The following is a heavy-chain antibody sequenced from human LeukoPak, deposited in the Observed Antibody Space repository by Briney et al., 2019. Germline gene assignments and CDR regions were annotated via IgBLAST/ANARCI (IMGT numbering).Heavy chain of an antibody. Sequence: SETLSLTCTVSGGSINFYYWSWTRQPPGKGLEWIGYIYHNGNTNYNPSLKSRITMSVDPSKNQFSLKLNSVTAADTAVYYCARQDYDILTGYYRFNAFDIWGQGTTVTVSS. V-gene: IGHV4-59*08. D-gene: IGHD3-9*01. CDR1: GGSINFYY. J-gene: IGHJ3*02. CDR3: ARQDYDILTGYYRFNAFDI. CDR2: IYHNGNT.